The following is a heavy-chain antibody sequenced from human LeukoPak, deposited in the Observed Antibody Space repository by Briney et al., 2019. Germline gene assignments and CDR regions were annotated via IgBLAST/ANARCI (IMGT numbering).Heavy chain of an antibody. CDR1: GGTFSSYA. CDR2: IIPIFGTT. Sequence: GASVKVSCKASGGTFSSYAISWVRQAPGQGLEWMGGIIPIFGTTNYAQKFQGRVTITADESTSTAYMELSSLRSEDTAVYCCARAGTVDTAMAGYYWGQGTLVTVSS. J-gene: IGHJ4*02. CDR3: ARAGTVDTAMAGYY. D-gene: IGHD5-18*01. V-gene: IGHV1-69*13.